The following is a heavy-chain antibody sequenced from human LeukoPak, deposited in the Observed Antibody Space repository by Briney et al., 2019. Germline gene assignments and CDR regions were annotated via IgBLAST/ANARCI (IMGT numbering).Heavy chain of an antibody. D-gene: IGHD6-13*01. CDR3: ARRRGSSWFFDY. CDR2: IRYDGSNK. J-gene: IGHJ4*02. Sequence: GGSLRLSCAASGFTFSSYGMHWVRQAPGKGLEWVAFIRYDGSNKYYADSVKGRFTISRDNAKNSLYLQMNSLRAEDTAVYYCARRRGSSWFFDYWGQGTLVTVSS. CDR1: GFTFSSYG. V-gene: IGHV3-30*02.